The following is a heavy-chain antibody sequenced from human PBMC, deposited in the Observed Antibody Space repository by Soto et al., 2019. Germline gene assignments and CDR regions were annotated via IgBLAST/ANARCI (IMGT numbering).Heavy chain of an antibody. CDR3: ARYFDWLPLYYFDY. D-gene: IGHD3-9*01. J-gene: IGHJ4*02. V-gene: IGHV3-21*01. Sequence: GGSLRLSCAASGFTFSSYSMNWVRQAPGKGLEWVSSISSSSSYIYYADSVKGRFTISRDNAKNSLYLQMNSLRAEDTAVYYCARYFDWLPLYYFDYGGQGPLVTVSS. CDR2: ISSSSSYI. CDR1: GFTFSSYS.